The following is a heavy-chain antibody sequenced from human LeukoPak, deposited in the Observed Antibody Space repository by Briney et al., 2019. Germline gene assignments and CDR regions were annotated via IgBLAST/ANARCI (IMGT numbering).Heavy chain of an antibody. CDR2: ISSNSSYI. Sequence: PGGSLRLSCAASGFTFSSYSMNWVRQAPGKGLEWVSSISSNSSYIYYADSVKGRFTISRDNAKNSLYLQMNSLRAEDTAVYYCARDLMFCSSTSCSTGNGMDVWGQGTTVTVSS. J-gene: IGHJ6*02. D-gene: IGHD2-2*01. CDR1: GFTFSSYS. CDR3: ARDLMFCSSTSCSTGNGMDV. V-gene: IGHV3-21*01.